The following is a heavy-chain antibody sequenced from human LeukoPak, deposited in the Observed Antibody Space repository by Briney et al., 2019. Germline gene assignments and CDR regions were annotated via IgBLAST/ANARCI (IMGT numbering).Heavy chain of an antibody. V-gene: IGHV1-18*01. CDR2: ISAYNGNT. CDR3: ARDLSVVVVPATGFDP. CDR1: GYTFTSYG. D-gene: IGHD2-2*01. J-gene: IGHJ5*02. Sequence: ASVKVSCKASGYTFTSYGISWVRQAPRQGLEWMGWISAYNGNTNYAQKLQGRVTMTTDTSTSTAYMELRSLRSDDTAVYYCARDLSVVVVPATGFDPWGQGTLVTVSS.